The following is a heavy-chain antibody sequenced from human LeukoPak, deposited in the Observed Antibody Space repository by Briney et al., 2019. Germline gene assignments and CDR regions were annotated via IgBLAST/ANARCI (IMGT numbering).Heavy chain of an antibody. Sequence: RGSLRLSCAASGFTFSSYWMHWVRQAPGKGLVWVSRINSDGSSTSDADSVKGRFTISRDNAKKTLYLQMNSLRAEDTAVYYCAKDEGLGYFQHWGQGTLVTVSS. J-gene: IGHJ1*01. CDR1: GFTFSSYW. D-gene: IGHD3-16*01. CDR2: INSDGSST. V-gene: IGHV3-74*01. CDR3: AKDEGLGYFQH.